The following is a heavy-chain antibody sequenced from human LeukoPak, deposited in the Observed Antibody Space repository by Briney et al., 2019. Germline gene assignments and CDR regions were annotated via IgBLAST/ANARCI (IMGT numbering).Heavy chain of an antibody. D-gene: IGHD3-9*01. CDR1: GGSVSSDYDY. CDR2: MHYSGST. Sequence: SETLSLTCTVSGGSVSSDYDYWGWIRQPPGKGLEWIGTMHYSGSTSYNPSLKSRVTISLDTSRNQFSLKLTSVSAADTAVYYCARDRGRYFDGPQTDYWGQGILVTVSS. V-gene: IGHV4-39*07. CDR3: ARDRGRYFDGPQTDY. J-gene: IGHJ4*02.